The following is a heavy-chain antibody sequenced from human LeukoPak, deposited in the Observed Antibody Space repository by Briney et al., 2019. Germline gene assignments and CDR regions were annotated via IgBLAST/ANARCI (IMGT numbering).Heavy chain of an antibody. CDR2: ISYDGSNK. J-gene: IGHJ4*02. Sequence: PGGSLRLSCAAASFTFSTYGTDWVLQAPRKWLEWVAVISYDGSNKHYADSVKGRFTISRDNSKNTLYLQMNSLRAEDTAVYYCAKDRDTAMVVPTAGDYWGQGTLVTVSS. V-gene: IGHV3-30*18. D-gene: IGHD5-18*01. CDR1: SFTFSTYG. CDR3: AKDRDTAMVVPTAGDY.